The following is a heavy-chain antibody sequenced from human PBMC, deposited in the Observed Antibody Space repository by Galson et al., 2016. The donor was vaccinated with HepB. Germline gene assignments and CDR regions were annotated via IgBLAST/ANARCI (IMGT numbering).Heavy chain of an antibody. D-gene: IGHD6-19*01. J-gene: IGHJ4*02. Sequence: SLRLSCAASGFTFSSSGMHWVRQAPGKGLEWVALISYDGSNKYYADFVKGRFTISRDNSKNTLYLQMNSLTTEDTAVYYCAKESSGWYFLFEYWGQGTLVTVSS. CDR3: AKESSGWYFLFEY. CDR1: GFTFSSSG. V-gene: IGHV3-30*18. CDR2: ISYDGSNK.